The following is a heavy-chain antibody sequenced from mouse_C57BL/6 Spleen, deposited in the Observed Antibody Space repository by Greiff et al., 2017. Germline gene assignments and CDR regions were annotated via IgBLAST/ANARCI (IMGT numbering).Heavy chain of an antibody. J-gene: IGHJ1*03. CDR3: ARDYGSSYSWYFDV. CDR2: IYPNSGST. D-gene: IGHD1-1*01. Sequence: QVQLQQSGAELVKPGASVKLSCKASGYTFTSYWMHWVKQRPGQGLEWIGMIYPNSGSTNYNEKFKSKATLTVDKSSSTAYMQLSSLTSEDSAVYYCARDYGSSYSWYFDVWGTGTTVTVSS. CDR1: GYTFTSYW. V-gene: IGHV1-64*01.